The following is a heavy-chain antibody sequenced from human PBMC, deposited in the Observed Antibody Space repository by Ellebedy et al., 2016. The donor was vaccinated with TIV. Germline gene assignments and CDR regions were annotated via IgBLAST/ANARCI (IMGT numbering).Heavy chain of an antibody. CDR1: GYTFTSYD. CDR2: MNPNSGNT. V-gene: IGHV1-8*01. J-gene: IGHJ5*02. Sequence: AASVKVSCKASGYTFTSYDISWVRQTSGQGLEYMGWMNPNSGNTGYAQKFQGRVTMTRNTAISTAYMELSSLKSEDTAVYSCARGYYDSSGYFRFDLWGQGTLVTVSS. D-gene: IGHD3-22*01. CDR3: ARGYYDSSGYFRFDL.